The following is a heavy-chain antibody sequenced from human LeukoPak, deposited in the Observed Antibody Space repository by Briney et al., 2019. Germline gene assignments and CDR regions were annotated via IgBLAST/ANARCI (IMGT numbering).Heavy chain of an antibody. CDR3: ARLTYYRESNGYWEGGRRAYPYSSYMDV. CDR1: GGSSTNYF. J-gene: IGHJ6*03. V-gene: IGHV4-34*01. Sequence: PSETLSLTCVLYGGSSTNYFWSWIRQPPGKGLEWIGEINRSASTNYNPSLKSRLTISVDKSKNQFSLKLTSVTAADTAVYYCARLTYYRESNGYWEGGRRAYPYSSYMDVWGKGTTVIISS. D-gene: IGHD3-22*01. CDR2: INRSAST.